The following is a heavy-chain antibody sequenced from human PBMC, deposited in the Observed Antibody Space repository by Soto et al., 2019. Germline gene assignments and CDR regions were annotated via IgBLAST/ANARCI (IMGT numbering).Heavy chain of an antibody. V-gene: IGHV3-21*01. D-gene: IGHD3-9*01. CDR2: ISSNRSDI. J-gene: IGHJ4*02. CDR3: ARDHYDILTGYLAY. CDR1: GFTFSSYS. Sequence: GGSLRLSCAASGFTFSSYSMNWVRQAPGKGLEWVSNISSNRSDIYYADSVKGRFTISRDNAKNSPYLQMNSLRAEDTAVYYCARDHYDILTGYLAYWGQGTLVTV.